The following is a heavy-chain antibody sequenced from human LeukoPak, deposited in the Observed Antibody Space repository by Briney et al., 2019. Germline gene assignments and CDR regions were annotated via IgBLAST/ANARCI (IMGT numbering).Heavy chain of an antibody. CDR3: ARDRASIPFEF. V-gene: IGHV3-11*04. J-gene: IGHJ4*02. Sequence: GGSLRLSCAASGFTFSDYYMSWIRQAPGKGLEWISYISTSGATIQYRNSVEGRFIISRDNAKNSLYLQMNSLRAEDTAVYYCARDRASIPFEFWGQGTLVTVSS. D-gene: IGHD2-2*02. CDR1: GFTFSDYY. CDR2: ISTSGATI.